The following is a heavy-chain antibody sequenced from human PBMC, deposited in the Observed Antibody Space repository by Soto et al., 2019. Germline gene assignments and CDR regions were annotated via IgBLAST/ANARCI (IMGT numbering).Heavy chain of an antibody. CDR1: GFNVGAFA. V-gene: IGHV3-23*01. CDR3: TRETVAGITGLDY. CDR2: ISVSDAFI. D-gene: IGHD1-20*01. J-gene: IGHJ4*02. Sequence: LRLSCAASGFNVGAFAVNWVRQAPGKGLEWVSGISVSDAFIYYADSVRGRFSISRDASENILYLQMNSLRVDDTALYYCTRETVAGITGLDYWGPGALVTVSS.